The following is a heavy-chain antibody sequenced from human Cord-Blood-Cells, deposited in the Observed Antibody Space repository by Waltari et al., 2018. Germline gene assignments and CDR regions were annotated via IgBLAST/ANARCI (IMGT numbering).Heavy chain of an antibody. D-gene: IGHD1-26*01. Sequence: KPGASVKVYCKASGYTFTGYYMHWVRQAPGQGLEWMGWINPNSGGTNYAQKFQGRVTMTRDTSISTAYMELSRLRSDDTAVYYCASRGARYYYYGMDVWGQGTTVTVSS. J-gene: IGHJ6*02. V-gene: IGHV1-2*02. CDR2: INPNSGGT. CDR1: GYTFTGYY. CDR3: ASRGARYYYYGMDV.